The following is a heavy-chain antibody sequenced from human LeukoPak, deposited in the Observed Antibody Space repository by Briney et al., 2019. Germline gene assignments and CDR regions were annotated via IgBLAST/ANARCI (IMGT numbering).Heavy chain of an antibody. Sequence: GGSLRLSCAASGFTFSSPWMHWVRQAPGKGMVWVSRINSEGRSTSYADSGKGRFTISRDNAKNTLYLQMDSLRAEDTAMYYCARGTGSYYSLGYWSQGTLGTVSS. V-gene: IGHV3-74*01. CDR1: GFTFSSPW. J-gene: IGHJ4*02. CDR3: ARGTGSYYSLGY. CDR2: INSEGRST. D-gene: IGHD1-26*01.